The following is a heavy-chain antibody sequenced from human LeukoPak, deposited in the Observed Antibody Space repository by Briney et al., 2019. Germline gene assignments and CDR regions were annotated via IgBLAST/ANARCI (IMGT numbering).Heavy chain of an antibody. Sequence: SETLSLTCTVSGGSISSYYWSWIRQPPGKGLEWIGYIYYSGSTNYNPTLKSRVTISVDTSKNQFSLKLSSVTAADTAVYYCVRGYCSSTSCGPRRAFDIWGQGTMVTVSS. CDR2: IYYSGST. V-gene: IGHV4-59*01. CDR3: VRGYCSSTSCGPRRAFDI. CDR1: GGSISSYY. D-gene: IGHD2-2*03. J-gene: IGHJ3*02.